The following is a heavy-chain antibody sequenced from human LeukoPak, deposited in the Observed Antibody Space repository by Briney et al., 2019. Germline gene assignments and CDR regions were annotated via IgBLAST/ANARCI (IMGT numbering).Heavy chain of an antibody. Sequence: KPGGSLRLSCAASGFPFSSYTMHWVRQAPGKGLEWVSSITISGTYIYYADSVKGRFTISRDDAKNSLYLQLNSLRAEDTALYYCARDGGYSGYEFDYWGQGTLVTVSS. CDR3: ARDGGYSGYEFDY. CDR1: GFPFSSYT. CDR2: ITISGTYI. J-gene: IGHJ4*02. V-gene: IGHV3-21*01. D-gene: IGHD5-12*01.